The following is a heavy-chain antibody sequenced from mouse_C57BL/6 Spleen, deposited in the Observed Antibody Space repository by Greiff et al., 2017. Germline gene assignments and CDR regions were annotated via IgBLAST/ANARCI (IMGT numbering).Heavy chain of an antibody. D-gene: IGHD1-1*01. Sequence: QVQLQQPGAELVKPGASVKLSCKASGYTFTSYWMHWVKQRPGQGLEWIGMIHPNSGSTNYNEKFKRKATLTVDKSSSTAYMQLSSLTSEDSAVYYCARPSTVVEKGFAYWGQGTLVTVSA. V-gene: IGHV1-64*01. CDR3: ARPSTVVEKGFAY. CDR1: GYTFTSYW. CDR2: IHPNSGST. J-gene: IGHJ3*01.